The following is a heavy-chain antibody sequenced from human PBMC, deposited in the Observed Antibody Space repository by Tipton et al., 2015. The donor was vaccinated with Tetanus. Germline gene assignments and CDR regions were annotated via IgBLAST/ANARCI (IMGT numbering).Heavy chain of an antibody. D-gene: IGHD3-9*01. V-gene: IGHV4-59*01. J-gene: IGHJ4*02. CDR3: ARHAGAGATIWGTDY. Sequence: TLSLTCAVHGTSISSYYWSWVRQPPGKGLEWIGYVYYSGSTNYNPSLKSRVTISVDTSRDQFSLRLNSVTAADTAVYYCARHAGAGATIWGTDYWGQGTLVTVSS. CDR2: VYYSGST. CDR1: GTSISSYY.